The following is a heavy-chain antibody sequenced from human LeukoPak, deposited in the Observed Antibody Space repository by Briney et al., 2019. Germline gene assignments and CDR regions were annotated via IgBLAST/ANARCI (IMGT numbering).Heavy chain of an antibody. J-gene: IGHJ4*02. CDR1: GYTFTSYY. V-gene: IGHV1-46*01. Sequence: ASVKVSCKASGYTFTSYYMHWLRQAPGQGLDWMGIINPSGGSTSYAQKFQGRVTITRDTSTSTVYMELSSLRSEDTAVYYCARVGEIRPQLRLGTFNDYWGQGTLVTVSS. CDR2: INPSGGST. D-gene: IGHD5-12*01. CDR3: ARVGEIRPQLRLGTFNDY.